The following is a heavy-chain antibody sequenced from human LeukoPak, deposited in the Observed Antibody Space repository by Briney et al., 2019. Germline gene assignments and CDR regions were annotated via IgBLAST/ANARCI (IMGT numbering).Heavy chain of an antibody. V-gene: IGHV1-18*01. CDR3: ARSRVYYYDSSGYQSHHAFDI. J-gene: IGHJ3*02. CDR1: SYTFTNYA. Sequence: ASVKVSCKASSYTFTNYAFTWVRQAPGQGLEWMGWISAYNGNTNYAQKLQGRVTMTTDTSTSTAYMELRSLRSDDTAVYYCARSRVYYYDSSGYQSHHAFDIWGRGTMVTVSS. D-gene: IGHD3-22*01. CDR2: ISAYNGNT.